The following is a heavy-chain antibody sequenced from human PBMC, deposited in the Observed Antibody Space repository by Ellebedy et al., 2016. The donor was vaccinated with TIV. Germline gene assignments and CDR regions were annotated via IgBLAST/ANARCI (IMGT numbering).Heavy chain of an antibody. D-gene: IGHD2-15*01. CDR1: GGSMRGYY. J-gene: IGHJ6*01. CDR3: ARDGVDGLDV. V-gene: IGHV4-59*01. Sequence: PSETLSLTCAVSGGSMRGYYWSWLRQPPGKRLEYMGNIDYSGVTKYNPSLTSRITISLDTSKNLFSLKLTSGTAADTALYYCARDGVDGLDVWGHGATVVVSS. CDR2: IDYSGVT.